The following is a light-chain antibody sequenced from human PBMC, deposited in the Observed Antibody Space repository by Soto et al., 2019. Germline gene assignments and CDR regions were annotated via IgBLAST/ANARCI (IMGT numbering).Light chain of an antibody. Sequence: QSVLTHPPSASGTPGQRVTISCSGSSSNIGSNTVNWYQQLPGTAPKLLVHSNNQRPSGVPDRFSGSKSGTSATLAISGLQSEDEADYYCAAWDDSLNGNVVFGGGTKLTVL. CDR1: SSNIGSNT. CDR2: SNN. V-gene: IGLV1-44*01. CDR3: AAWDDSLNGNVV. J-gene: IGLJ2*01.